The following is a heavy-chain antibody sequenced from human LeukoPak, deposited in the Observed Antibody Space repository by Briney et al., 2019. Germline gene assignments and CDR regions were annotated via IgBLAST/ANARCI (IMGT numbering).Heavy chain of an antibody. D-gene: IGHD1-1*01. V-gene: IGHV1-2*06. Sequence: GASVKVSCKASGYSFTGYYMHRVRQAPGQGLEWMGRITPNSGGTKYAQKFQGRVAMTWDTSISTAYMELSRLRSDDTAVYYCARGLENFDYWGQGTLVTVSS. CDR2: ITPNSGGT. J-gene: IGHJ4*02. CDR3: ARGLENFDY. CDR1: GYSFTGYY.